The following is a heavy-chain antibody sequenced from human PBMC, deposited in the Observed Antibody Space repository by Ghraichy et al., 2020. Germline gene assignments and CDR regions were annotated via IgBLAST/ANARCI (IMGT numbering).Heavy chain of an antibody. J-gene: IGHJ4*02. D-gene: IGHD3-9*01. CDR3: ARDERYFDWLLGTGPTFDY. CDR2: ISYDGSNK. Sequence: GALRLSCAASGFTFSSYAMHWVRQAPGKGLEGVAVISYDGSNKYYADSVKGRFTISRDNSNNTLYLQMNSLRAEDTAVYYCARDERYFDWLLGTGPTFDYWGQGTLVTVSS. V-gene: IGHV3-30*04. CDR1: GFTFSSYA.